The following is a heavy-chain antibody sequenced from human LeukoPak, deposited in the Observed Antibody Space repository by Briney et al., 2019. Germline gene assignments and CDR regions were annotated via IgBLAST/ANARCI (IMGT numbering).Heavy chain of an antibody. CDR1: GGSFSAYY. Sequence: SETLSLTCAVYGGSFSAYYWSWIRQPPGKGLEWIGEVSHSGSTKYYPSLKSRVTISVDTSKNQFSLKLSSVTAADTAVYYCARDGGIPGAAQDTYYFDYWGQGTLVTVSS. CDR2: VSHSGST. CDR3: ARDGGIPGAAQDTYYFDY. J-gene: IGHJ4*02. V-gene: IGHV4-34*01. D-gene: IGHD1-26*01.